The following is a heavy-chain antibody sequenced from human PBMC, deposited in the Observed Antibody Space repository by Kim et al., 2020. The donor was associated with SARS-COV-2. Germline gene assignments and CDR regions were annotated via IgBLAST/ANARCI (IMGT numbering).Heavy chain of an antibody. CDR3: VKDPPGTTIFGVGYFDY. D-gene: IGHD3-3*01. V-gene: IGHV3-64D*09. CDR1: GFTFSSYA. J-gene: IGHJ4*02. Sequence: GGSLRLSCSASGFTFSSYAMHWVRQAPGKGLEYVSAISSNGGSTYYADSVKGRFTISRDNSKNTLYLQMSSLRAEDTAVYYCVKDPPGTTIFGVGYFDYWGQGTLVTVSS. CDR2: ISSNGGST.